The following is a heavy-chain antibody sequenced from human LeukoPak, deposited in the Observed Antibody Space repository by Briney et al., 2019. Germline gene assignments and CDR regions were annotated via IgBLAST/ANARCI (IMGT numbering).Heavy chain of an antibody. V-gene: IGHV4-59*01. CDR1: GGSISSYY. Sequence: SETLSLTCTVSGGSISSYYWSWIRQPPGKGLEWIGYIYYSGSTNYNPSLKSRVTISVDTSKNQFSLKLSSVTAADTAVYYCARHYYDYVWGSYTPFDYWGQETLVTVSS. CDR3: ARHYYDYVWGSYTPFDY. CDR2: IYYSGST. J-gene: IGHJ4*02. D-gene: IGHD3-16*01.